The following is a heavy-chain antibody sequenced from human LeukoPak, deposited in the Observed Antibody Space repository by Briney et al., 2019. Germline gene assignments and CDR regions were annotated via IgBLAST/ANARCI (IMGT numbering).Heavy chain of an antibody. D-gene: IGHD5-18*01. V-gene: IGHV3-23*01. CDR1: GFIFYSYA. CDR2: ISGTGGTT. Sequence: GGSLRLSCAASGFIFYSYAMTWVRQAPGKGLEWVSTISGTGGTTYYADSVKGRLTISRDASRNRVYLRLNSLRAEDTAIYYCAKGALRGYNAPGAFDVWGQGTLVTVSS. CDR3: AKGALRGYNAPGAFDV. J-gene: IGHJ3*01.